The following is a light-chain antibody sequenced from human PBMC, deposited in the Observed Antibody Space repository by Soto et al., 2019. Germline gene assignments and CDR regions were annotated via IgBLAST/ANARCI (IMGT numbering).Light chain of an antibody. V-gene: IGLV2-14*01. Sequence: QSALTQPASVSGSPGQSITISCTGTSSDVGDYNFVSWYQQHPGQAPKLMIYEVSNRPLGVSNRFSGSKSGNTASLTISGLQAEDEAHYYCSSYTGSSTLVVFGGGTKLTVL. CDR1: SSDVGDYNF. CDR3: SSYTGSSTLVV. J-gene: IGLJ2*01. CDR2: EVS.